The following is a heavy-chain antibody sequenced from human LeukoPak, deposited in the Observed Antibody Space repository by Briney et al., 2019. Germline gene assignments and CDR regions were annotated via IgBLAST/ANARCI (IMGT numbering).Heavy chain of an antibody. CDR2: IWYDGSNE. Sequence: PGGSLRLSCSASGFTMSNCWMTWVRQAPGKGLEWVAVIWYDGSNEYYADSVKGRFTIFRDNSKNTLHLQMNSLRAEDTAVYYCARPLVGDALDYWGQGTLVTVSS. CDR3: ARPLVGDALDY. J-gene: IGHJ4*02. D-gene: IGHD1-26*01. CDR1: GFTMSNCW. V-gene: IGHV3-33*08.